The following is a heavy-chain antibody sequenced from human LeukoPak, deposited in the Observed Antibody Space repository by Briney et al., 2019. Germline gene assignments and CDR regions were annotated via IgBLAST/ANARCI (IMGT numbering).Heavy chain of an antibody. J-gene: IGHJ4*02. Sequence: GGSLRLSCAASGFTFSSYGMHWVRQAPGKGLEWVAVIWYGGSNKYYADSVKGRFTISRDNSKNTLYLQMNSLRAEDTAVYYCATSSEYSSSSYRASGDYWGQGTLVTVSS. CDR1: GFTFSSYG. D-gene: IGHD6-6*01. CDR3: ATSSEYSSSSYRASGDY. CDR2: IWYGGSNK. V-gene: IGHV3-33*08.